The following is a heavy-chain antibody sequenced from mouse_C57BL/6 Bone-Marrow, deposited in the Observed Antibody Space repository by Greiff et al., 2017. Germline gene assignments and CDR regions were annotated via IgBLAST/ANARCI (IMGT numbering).Heavy chain of an antibody. CDR3: ARRGYSNYGFDS. CDR2: INPSPGGT. Sequence: EVKLMESGPELVKPGASVKISCKASGYSFTGYYMNWVKQSPEKSLEWIGEINPSPGGTTYNQKFKAKATLTVDKSSSTAYMQLKSLTSEDSAVXYCARRGYSNYGFDSWGQGTTLTVSS. J-gene: IGHJ2*01. V-gene: IGHV1-42*01. D-gene: IGHD2-5*01. CDR1: GYSFTGYY.